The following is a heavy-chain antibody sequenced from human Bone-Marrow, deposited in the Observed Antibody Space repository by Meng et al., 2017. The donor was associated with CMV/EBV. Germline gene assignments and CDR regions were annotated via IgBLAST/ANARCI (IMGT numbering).Heavy chain of an antibody. CDR3: APAVNKPGAFDI. D-gene: IGHD1-14*01. J-gene: IGHJ3*02. Sequence: GSLRLSCTVSGGSISSYYWSWIRQPPGKGLEWIGYIYYSGSTYYNPSLKSRVTISVDTSKNQFSLKLSSVTAADTAVYYCAPAVNKPGAFDIWGQGTMVTVSS. CDR1: GGSISSYY. V-gene: IGHV4-59*04. CDR2: IYYSGST.